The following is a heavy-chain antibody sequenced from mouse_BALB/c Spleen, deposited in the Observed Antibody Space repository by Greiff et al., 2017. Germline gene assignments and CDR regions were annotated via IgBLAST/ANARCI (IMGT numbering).Heavy chain of an antibody. Sequence: VQLKQSGAELARPGASVKLSCKASGYTFTSYWMQWVKQRPGQGLEWIGAIYPGDGDTRYTQKFKGKATLTADKSSSTAYMQLSSLASEDSAVYYCARGDYDVGWYFDVWGAGTTVTVSS. CDR1: GYTFTSYW. CDR3: ARGDYDVGWYFDV. D-gene: IGHD2-4*01. V-gene: IGHV1-87*01. CDR2: IYPGDGDT. J-gene: IGHJ1*01.